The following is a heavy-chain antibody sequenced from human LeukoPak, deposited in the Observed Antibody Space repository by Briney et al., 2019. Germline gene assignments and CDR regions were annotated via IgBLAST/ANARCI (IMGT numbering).Heavy chain of an antibody. CDR1: GYTFTSYY. CDR3: ARDGPWFGDQIYYYYGMDV. J-gene: IGHJ6*02. CDR2: INPSGGST. V-gene: IGHV1-46*01. Sequence: ASVKVSCKASGYTFTSYYMHWVRQAPGQGLEWMGIINPSGGSTSYAQKFQGRVTMTRDTSTSTVYMELSSLRSEDTAVYYCARDGPWFGDQIYYYYGMDVWGQGTTVTVSS. D-gene: IGHD3-10*01.